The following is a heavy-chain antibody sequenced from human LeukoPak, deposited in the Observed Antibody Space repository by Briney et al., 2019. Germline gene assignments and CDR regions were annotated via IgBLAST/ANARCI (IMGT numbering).Heavy chain of an antibody. CDR3: AIQPGIAAAGWLDY. CDR1: GGSISSGDYY. J-gene: IGHJ4*02. Sequence: PSQTLSLTCTVSGGSISSGDYYWSWLRQPPGKGLEWIGYIYYSGSTYYNPSLKSRVPISVDTSKNQFSLKLSSVTAADTAVYYCAIQPGIAAAGWLDYWGQGTLVTVSS. V-gene: IGHV4-30-4*08. CDR2: IYYSGST. D-gene: IGHD6-13*01.